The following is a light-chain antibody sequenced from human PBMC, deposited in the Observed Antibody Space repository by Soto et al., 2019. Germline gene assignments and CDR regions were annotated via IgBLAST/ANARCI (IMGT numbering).Light chain of an antibody. J-gene: IGKJ5*01. CDR2: GAS. CDR3: QQYGDWPPFT. V-gene: IGKV3-15*01. CDR1: QSLSDN. Sequence: IVMTQSPATLSVSPGERATLSCRASQSLSDNLAWYQQKPGQAPRLVIYGASTRATGIPARFSGSGSGTEFTLTISSLRSEDFAIYYCQQYGDWPPFTFGQGTRLEIK.